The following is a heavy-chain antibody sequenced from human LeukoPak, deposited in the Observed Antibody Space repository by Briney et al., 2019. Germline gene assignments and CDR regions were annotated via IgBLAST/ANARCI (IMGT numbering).Heavy chain of an antibody. CDR1: GFTFSSYG. Sequence: PGGSLRLSCAASGFTFSSYGMHWVRQAPGKGLEWVAFIRYDGSNKYYADSVKGRFTISRDNSKNTLYLQMNSLRAEDTAVYYCARDQLYQLLYSWTHYDAFDIWGQGTMVTVSS. V-gene: IGHV3-30*02. J-gene: IGHJ3*02. CDR3: ARDQLYQLLYSWTHYDAFDI. D-gene: IGHD2-2*02. CDR2: IRYDGSNK.